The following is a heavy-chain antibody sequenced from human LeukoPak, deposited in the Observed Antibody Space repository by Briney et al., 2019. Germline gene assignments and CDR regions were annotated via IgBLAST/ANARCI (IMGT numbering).Heavy chain of an antibody. D-gene: IGHD3-10*01. V-gene: IGHV3-11*06. CDR3: ARDLRVRARLNEYYCYYGMDV. CDR2: ISSSSSYT. J-gene: IGHJ6*02. Sequence: VGSLRLSCAASGFTFSDYYISWIRQAPGQGLEWVSYISSSSSYTNYADSVKGRFTISRDNAKNSLYLQMNSLRAEDTAVYYCARDLRVRARLNEYYCYYGMDVWGQGTTVTVSS. CDR1: GFTFSDYY.